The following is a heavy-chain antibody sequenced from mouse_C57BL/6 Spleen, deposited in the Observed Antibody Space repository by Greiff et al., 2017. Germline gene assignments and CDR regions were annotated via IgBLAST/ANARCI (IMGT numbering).Heavy chain of an antibody. V-gene: IGHV5-17*01. Sequence: EVKLMESGGGLVKPGGSLKLSCAASGFTFSDYGMHWVRQAPEKGLEWVAYISSGSSTIYYADTVKGRFTISRDNAKNTLFLQMTSLRSEDTAMYYCASPIFDYWGQGTTLTVSS. J-gene: IGHJ2*01. CDR1: GFTFSDYG. CDR2: ISSGSSTI. CDR3: ASPIFDY.